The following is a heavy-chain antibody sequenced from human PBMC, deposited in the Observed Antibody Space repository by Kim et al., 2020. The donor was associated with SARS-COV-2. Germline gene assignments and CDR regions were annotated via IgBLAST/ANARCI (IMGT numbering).Heavy chain of an antibody. J-gene: IGHJ3*02. D-gene: IGHD1-1*01. CDR1: GGTFSSYA. Sequence: SVNVSCKASGGTFSSYAISWVRQAPGQGLEWMGGIIPIFGTANYAQKFQGRVTITADESTSTAYMELSSLRSEDTAVYYCAREGGGNWNDGADAFDIWGQGTMVTVSS. CDR2: IIPIFGTA. CDR3: AREGGGNWNDGADAFDI. V-gene: IGHV1-69*13.